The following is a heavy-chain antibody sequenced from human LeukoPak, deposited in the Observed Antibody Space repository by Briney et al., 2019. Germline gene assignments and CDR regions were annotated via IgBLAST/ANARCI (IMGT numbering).Heavy chain of an antibody. CDR3: ARHGEVPYGMDV. CDR2: ISSGRSTI. V-gene: IGHV3-48*01. Sequence: GGCLRLSCAASGFTFSSFGMNWVRQAPGKGLEWGSYISSGRSTIYVADSVTGRFTISRDNAKNSLYLQMNSLRAEDTAVYYCARHGEVPYGMDVWGQGTTVTVSS. D-gene: IGHD2-21*01. J-gene: IGHJ6*02. CDR1: GFTFSSFG.